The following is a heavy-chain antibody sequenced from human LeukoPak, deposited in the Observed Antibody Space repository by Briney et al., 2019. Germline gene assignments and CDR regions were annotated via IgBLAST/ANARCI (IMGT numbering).Heavy chain of an antibody. CDR1: GYTFTGYY. Sequence: ASVKVSCKASGYTFTGYYMHWVRQAPGQGLEWMGWINPNSGGTNYAQKFQGRVTMTRDTSISTAYMELSRLRSDDTAVYYCARDTSITMVRGVIMGGAFDYWGQGTLVTVSS. J-gene: IGHJ4*02. D-gene: IGHD3-10*01. CDR2: INPNSGGT. CDR3: ARDTSITMVRGVIMGGAFDY. V-gene: IGHV1-2*02.